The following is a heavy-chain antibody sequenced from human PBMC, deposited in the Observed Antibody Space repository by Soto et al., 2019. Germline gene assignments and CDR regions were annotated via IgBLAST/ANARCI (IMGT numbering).Heavy chain of an antibody. CDR3: ARDPNYDILTGYLYYYGMDV. J-gene: IGHJ6*02. CDR2: TYYRSKWYN. Sequence: SQTLSLTCAISGDSVSSNSAAWNWIRQSPSRGLEWLGRTYYRSKWYNDYAVSVKSRITINPDTSKNQFSLQLNSVTPEDTAVYYCARDPNYDILTGYLYYYGMDVWGQGTTVTVS. CDR1: GDSVSSNSAA. D-gene: IGHD3-9*01. V-gene: IGHV6-1*01.